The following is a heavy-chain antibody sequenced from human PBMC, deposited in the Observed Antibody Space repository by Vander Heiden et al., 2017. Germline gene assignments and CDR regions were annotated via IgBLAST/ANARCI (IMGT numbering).Heavy chain of an antibody. Sequence: QVQLVESGGGVVQPGRSLRLSCAASGFTFSSYAMHWVRQAPGKGLEWVAVISYDGSNKYYADSVKGRFTISRDNSKNTLYLQMNSLRAEDTAVYYCASGDSSSRYYYYYGMDVWGQGTTVTVSS. CDR1: GFTFSSYA. J-gene: IGHJ6*02. CDR3: ASGDSSSRYYYYYGMDV. D-gene: IGHD6-6*01. V-gene: IGHV3-30*01. CDR2: ISYDGSNK.